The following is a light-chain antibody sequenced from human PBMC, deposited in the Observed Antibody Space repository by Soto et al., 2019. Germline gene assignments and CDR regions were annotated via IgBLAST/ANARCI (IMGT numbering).Light chain of an antibody. V-gene: IGKV3-20*01. CDR1: QSVSSSH. CDR3: QQYGGSPRT. J-gene: IGKJ1*01. Sequence: DIVLTQAPGTLSLSPGERATLSCRASQSVSSSHLAWYQQKPGQAPRLLMYGASNRATGIPDRFSGGGSGTDFTLTISRLGPEDFAVYYCQQYGGSPRTFGQGTKV. CDR2: GAS.